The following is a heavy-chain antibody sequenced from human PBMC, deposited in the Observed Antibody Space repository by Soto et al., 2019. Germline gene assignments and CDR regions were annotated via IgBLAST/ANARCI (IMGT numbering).Heavy chain of an antibody. CDR3: ASSSYGTYYYYGMDV. D-gene: IGHD5-18*01. CDR1: GYSFTSYW. J-gene: IGHJ6*02. Sequence: GESLKISCKGSGYSFTSYWIGWVRQMPGKGLEWMGIIYPGDSDTRYSPSFQGQVTISADKSISTAYLQWSSLKASDTAMYYCASSSYGTYYYYGMDVWGQGTTVTVSS. V-gene: IGHV5-51*01. CDR2: IYPGDSDT.